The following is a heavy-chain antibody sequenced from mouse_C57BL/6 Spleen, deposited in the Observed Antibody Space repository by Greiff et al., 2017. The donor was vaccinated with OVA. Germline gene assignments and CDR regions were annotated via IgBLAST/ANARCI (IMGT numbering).Heavy chain of an antibody. CDR2: ISSGSSTI. Sequence: EVKVVESGGGLVKPGGSLKFSCAASGFTFSDYGMHWVRQAPEKGLEWVAYISSGSSTIYYADTVKGRFTISRDNAKNTLFLQMTSLRSEDTAMYCCARLAGFAYWGQGTLVTVSA. J-gene: IGHJ3*01. CDR3: ARLAGFAY. CDR1: GFTFSDYG. V-gene: IGHV5-17*01.